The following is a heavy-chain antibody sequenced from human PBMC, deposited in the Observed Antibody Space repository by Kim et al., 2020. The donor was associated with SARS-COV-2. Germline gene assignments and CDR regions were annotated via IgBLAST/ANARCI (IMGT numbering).Heavy chain of an antibody. D-gene: IGHD3-22*01. V-gene: IGHV1-69*01. J-gene: IGHJ4*02. Sequence: KFQGRVTITADESTSTAYMELSSLRSEDTAVYYCARASLYYDSSGYYLDYWGQGTLVTVSS. CDR3: ARASLYYDSSGYYLDY.